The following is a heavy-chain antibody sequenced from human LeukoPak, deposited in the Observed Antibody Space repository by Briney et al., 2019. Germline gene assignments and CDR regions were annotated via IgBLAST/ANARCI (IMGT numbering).Heavy chain of an antibody. CDR3: AREPYHYDSSGYYDY. V-gene: IGHV3-66*01. CDR1: GFTIGSSY. CDR2: IYTGGST. D-gene: IGHD3-22*01. J-gene: IGHJ4*02. Sequence: GGSLILSCAASGFTIGSSYMSWVRQAPGKGLEWVSVIYTGGSTYYADSVKGRFTISRDNSKNTLYLQMNSLRVEDTAVYYCAREPYHYDSSGYYDYWGQGTLVTVSP.